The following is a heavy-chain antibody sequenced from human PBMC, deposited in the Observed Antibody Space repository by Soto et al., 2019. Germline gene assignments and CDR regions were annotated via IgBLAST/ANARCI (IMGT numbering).Heavy chain of an antibody. J-gene: IGHJ5*02. V-gene: IGHV3-23*01. CDR1: AITFSNYA. CDR2: ISDSGGYT. CDR3: AKDDHIHPRIAAPYAGNWFDP. Sequence: GGSLRLSCAASAITFSNYAMSWVRQAPGKGLEWVSAISDSGGYTYYADSVKGRFTISRDNSKNTLYLQMNSLRVEDTAVYYCAKDDHIHPRIAAPYAGNWFDPWGQGTLVTVSS. D-gene: IGHD6-6*01.